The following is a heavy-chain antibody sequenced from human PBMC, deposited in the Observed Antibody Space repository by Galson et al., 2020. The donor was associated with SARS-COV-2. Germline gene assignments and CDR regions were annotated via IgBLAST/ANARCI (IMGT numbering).Heavy chain of an antibody. Sequence: GGSLRLSCAASGFTSSSYAMSWVRQAPGKGLEWVSAISGSGGSTYYADSVKGRFTISRDNSKNTLYLQMNSLRAEDTAVYYCAKVTYGRYFDWLFYFDYWGQGTLVTVSS. CDR2: ISGSGGST. J-gene: IGHJ4*02. D-gene: IGHD3-9*01. V-gene: IGHV3-23*01. CDR3: AKVTYGRYFDWLFYFDY. CDR1: GFTSSSYA.